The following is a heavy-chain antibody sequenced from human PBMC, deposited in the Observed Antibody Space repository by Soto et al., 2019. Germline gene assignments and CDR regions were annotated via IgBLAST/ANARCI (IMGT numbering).Heavy chain of an antibody. V-gene: IGHV1-18*04. Sequence: SEQVSFKASGYTFTSYGISWVRQAPGQGLEWMGWISAYNGNTNYAQKLQGRVTMTTDTSTSTAYMELRSLRSDDTAVYYCARVGQQQLDYYYYYGMDVWGQGTTVTVSS. CDR3: ARVGQQQLDYYYYYGMDV. CDR2: ISAYNGNT. CDR1: GYTFTSYG. D-gene: IGHD6-13*01. J-gene: IGHJ6*02.